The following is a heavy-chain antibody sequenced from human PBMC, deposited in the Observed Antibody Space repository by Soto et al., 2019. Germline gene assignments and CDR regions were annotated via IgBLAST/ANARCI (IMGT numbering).Heavy chain of an antibody. Sequence: SETLSLTCTVSGGSISSSTYHWVWIRQPPGKGLEWIASIYHTGTTYYSPSLKSRVTISVDTSKNHFSLKLSSVTAADTAVYYCSRERESASEHWGQGTLVTVSS. V-gene: IGHV4-39*02. CDR2: IYHTGTT. CDR3: SRERESASEH. J-gene: IGHJ4*02. CDR1: GGSISSSTYH.